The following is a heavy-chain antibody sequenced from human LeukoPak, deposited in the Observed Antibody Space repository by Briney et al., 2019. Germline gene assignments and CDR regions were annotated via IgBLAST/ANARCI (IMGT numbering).Heavy chain of an antibody. J-gene: IGHJ4*02. D-gene: IGHD2-15*01. CDR3: AKDGRSARLGYYFDY. Sequence: GGSLRLSCAASGFTFSSYAMSWVRQAPGKGLEWVSAISGSGGSTYYADSVKGRFTISRDNSKNTLYLQMNSLRAEDTALYYCAKDGRSARLGYYFDYWGQGTLVTVSS. CDR2: ISGSGGST. CDR1: GFTFSSYA. V-gene: IGHV3-23*01.